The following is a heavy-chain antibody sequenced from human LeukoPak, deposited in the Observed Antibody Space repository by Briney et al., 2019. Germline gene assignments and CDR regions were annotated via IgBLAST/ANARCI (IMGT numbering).Heavy chain of an antibody. D-gene: IGHD6-19*01. V-gene: IGHV4-59*08. CDR3: ARMGPYSSGSGD. Sequence: SGTLSLTCTVSGGSISSYYWSWIRQPPGKGLEWIGYIYYSGSTNYNPSLKSRVTISVDTSKNQFSLKLSSVTAADTAVYYCARMGPYSSGSGDWGQGTLVTVSS. J-gene: IGHJ4*02. CDR1: GGSISSYY. CDR2: IYYSGST.